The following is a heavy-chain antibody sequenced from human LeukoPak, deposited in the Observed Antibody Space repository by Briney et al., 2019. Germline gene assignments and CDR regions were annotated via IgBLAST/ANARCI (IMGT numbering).Heavy chain of an antibody. Sequence: PGGSLRLSCAASGFTFSSYVMHWVRQAPGKGLEWVAFIRYDGSNKYYADSVKGRFTISRDNSKNTLYLQMNSLRAEDTAVYYCAKIAVPAASDYWGQGTLVTVSS. CDR3: AKIAVPAASDY. CDR1: GFTFSSYV. V-gene: IGHV3-30*02. J-gene: IGHJ4*02. D-gene: IGHD2-2*01. CDR2: IRYDGSNK.